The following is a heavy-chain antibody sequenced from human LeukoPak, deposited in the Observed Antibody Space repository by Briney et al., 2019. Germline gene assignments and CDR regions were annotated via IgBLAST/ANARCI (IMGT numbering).Heavy chain of an antibody. V-gene: IGHV4-34*01. J-gene: IGHJ5*02. CDR1: GGSFSGYY. D-gene: IGHD3-3*01. CDR3: ASSPPRYDFWSGYSGSKNWFDP. CDR2: INHSGST. Sequence: SETLSLTCAVYGGSFSGYYWSWIRQPPGKGLEWIGEINHSGSTNYNPSLKSRVTISVDTSKNQFSLKLSSVTAADTAVYYCASSPPRYDFWSGYSGSKNWFDPWGQGTLVTVSS.